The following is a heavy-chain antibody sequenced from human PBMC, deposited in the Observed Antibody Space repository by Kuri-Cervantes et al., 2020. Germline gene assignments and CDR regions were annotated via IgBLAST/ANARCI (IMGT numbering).Heavy chain of an antibody. CDR2: IYYSGST. J-gene: IGHJ4*02. D-gene: IGHD6-19*01. Sequence: GSLRLSCAASGFTFSDYYMSWIRQPPGKGLEWIGYIYYSGSTNYNPSLKSRVTISVDMSKNQFSLRLNSVTATDTAVYYCATSVQWLAPFDYWGQGTLVTVSS. CDR3: ATSVQWLAPFDY. CDR1: GFTFSDYY. V-gene: IGHV4-59*01.